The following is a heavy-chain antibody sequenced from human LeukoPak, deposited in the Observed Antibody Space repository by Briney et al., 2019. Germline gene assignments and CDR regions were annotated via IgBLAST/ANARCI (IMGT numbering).Heavy chain of an antibody. CDR3: AKGARLSGWYFGAFDI. D-gene: IGHD6-19*01. Sequence: GGSLRLSCAASGFTFDDYAVHWVRQAPGKGLEWVSGISWNSGSIGYADSVKGRFTISRDNAKNSLYLQMNSLRAEDTALYYCAKGARLSGWYFGAFDIWGQGTMVTVSS. V-gene: IGHV3-9*01. CDR1: GFTFDDYA. J-gene: IGHJ3*02. CDR2: ISWNSGSI.